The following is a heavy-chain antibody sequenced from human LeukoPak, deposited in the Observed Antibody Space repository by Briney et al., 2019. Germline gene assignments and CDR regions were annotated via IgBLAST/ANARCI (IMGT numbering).Heavy chain of an antibody. D-gene: IGHD3-10*01. CDR1: AFTFSSYW. J-gene: IGHJ4*02. Sequence: QPGGSLRLSCAASAFTFSSYWMHWVRQAPGKGLVWVSRIKGDGSSRSYADSVKGRFTISRDNAKNTLYLLMNSLRAEDTAVYYCARDFYYGSGSLDYWGQGTLVTVSS. CDR3: ARDFYYGSGSLDY. V-gene: IGHV3-74*01. CDR2: IKGDGSSR.